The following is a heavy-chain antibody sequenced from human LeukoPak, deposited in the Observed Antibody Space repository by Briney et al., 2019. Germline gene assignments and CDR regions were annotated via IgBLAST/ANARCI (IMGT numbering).Heavy chain of an antibody. V-gene: IGHV3-48*03. CDR1: GFTFSSYE. D-gene: IGHD4-17*01. CDR3: ARVGPYGDYFDY. Sequence: GGSLRLFYAASGFTFSSYEMKWVRQAPGKGLDWVSYISSSGSTIYYADSVKGRFTISRDNAKNSLYLQMNTLRAEDTAVYYCARVGPYGDYFDYWGQGTLVTVSS. J-gene: IGHJ4*02. CDR2: ISSSGSTI.